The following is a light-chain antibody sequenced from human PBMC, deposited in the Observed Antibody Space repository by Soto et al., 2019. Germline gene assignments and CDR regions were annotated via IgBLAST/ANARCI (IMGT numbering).Light chain of an antibody. Sequence: DIQMTQSPSSLSASVGDRVPITCRASQDINNYLAWYQQKPGKVPKLLIYAASSLQSGVPSRFSGSGSGTDFTLTISSLQPEDVAVYYCQQYYSTPQTFGQGTKVDIK. CDR1: QDINNY. V-gene: IGKV1-27*01. J-gene: IGKJ1*01. CDR3: QQYYSTPQT. CDR2: AAS.